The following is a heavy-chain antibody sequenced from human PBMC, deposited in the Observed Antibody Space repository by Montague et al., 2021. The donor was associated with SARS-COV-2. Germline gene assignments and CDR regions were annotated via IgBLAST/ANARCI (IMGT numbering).Heavy chain of an antibody. CDR1: GFTFSSYG. D-gene: IGHD3-3*01. V-gene: IGHV3-33*01. CDR3: AREAEIFGVVISPLFY. CDR2: IWYDGSNK. J-gene: IGHJ4*02. Sequence: SLRLSCAASGFTFSSYGMHWVRQAPGKGQEWVAVIWYDGSNKYYADSXKGRFTISRDNSKNTLYLQMNSLRAEDTAVYYCAREAEIFGVVISPLFYWGQGTLVTVSS.